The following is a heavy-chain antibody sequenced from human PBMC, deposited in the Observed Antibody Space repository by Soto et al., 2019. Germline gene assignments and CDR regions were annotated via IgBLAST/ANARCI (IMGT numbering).Heavy chain of an antibody. CDR3: ARRDRGRVVVLPAVYDDY. Sequence: PSETLSLTCTVSGGSISSNIYYWGWIRQPPGKGLEWIGSIYYSGSTYYNPSLKSRVTISVDTSKNQFSLKLSSVTAADTAVYYCARRDRGRVVVLPAVYDDYWGQGILVTVSS. V-gene: IGHV4-39*01. J-gene: IGHJ4*02. CDR2: IYYSGST. CDR1: GGSISSNIYY. D-gene: IGHD2-2*01.